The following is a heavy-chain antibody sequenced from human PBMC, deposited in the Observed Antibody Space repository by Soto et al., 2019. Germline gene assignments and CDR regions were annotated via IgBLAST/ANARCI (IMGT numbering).Heavy chain of an antibody. D-gene: IGHD1-26*01. Sequence: GGSLRLSCAASGFTFSSYAMSWVRQAPGKGLEWVSAISGSGGSTYYADSVKGRFTISRDNAKNTLYLQMNSLRAEDTAVYYCARGDATLSAYYYTMEVWGTGTTVTVSS. CDR2: ISGSGGST. CDR1: GFTFSSYA. CDR3: ARGDATLSAYYYTMEV. J-gene: IGHJ6*03. V-gene: IGHV3-23*01.